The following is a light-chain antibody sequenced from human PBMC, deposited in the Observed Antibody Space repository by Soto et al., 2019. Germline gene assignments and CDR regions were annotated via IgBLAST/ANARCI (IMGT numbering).Light chain of an antibody. CDR3: RSYTRSSTLV. Sequence: QSALTQPASVSGSPGQSITISCTGSSSDVGGYNYVSWYQQHPGKAPKLMIYEVSNRPSGISNRFSGSKSGNTASLTLAGLQAEDEADYYCRSYTRSSTLVFGGGTKLTVL. CDR2: EVS. J-gene: IGLJ2*01. V-gene: IGLV2-14*01. CDR1: SSDVGGYNY.